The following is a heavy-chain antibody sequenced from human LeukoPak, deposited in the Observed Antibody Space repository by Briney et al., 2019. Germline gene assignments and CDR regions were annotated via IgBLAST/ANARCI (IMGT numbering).Heavy chain of an antibody. J-gene: IGHJ4*02. Sequence: PSETLSLTCAVYGGSFSGYYWSWIRQPPGKGLEWIGEINHSGSTNYNPSLKSRVTISVDTSKNQFSLKLSSVTAADTAVYYCARDSRVYLFDYWGQGTLVTVSS. V-gene: IGHV4-34*01. CDR1: GGSFSGYY. D-gene: IGHD3-22*01. CDR3: ARDSRVYLFDY. CDR2: INHSGST.